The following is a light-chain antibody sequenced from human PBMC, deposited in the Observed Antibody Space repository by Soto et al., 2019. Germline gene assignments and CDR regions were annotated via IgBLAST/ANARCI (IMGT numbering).Light chain of an antibody. CDR1: QGINHY. CDR2: GVS. CDR3: LQHNSYPLT. Sequence: DIEMTQSPSAMSASVGDRVTITCRASQGINHYLAWFQQKPGKVPKRLIYGVSTLQSGVPSRFSGSGSGTEFTLTISSLQPEDSATYYCLQHNSYPLTFGGGPQVDIK. J-gene: IGKJ4*01. V-gene: IGKV1-17*03.